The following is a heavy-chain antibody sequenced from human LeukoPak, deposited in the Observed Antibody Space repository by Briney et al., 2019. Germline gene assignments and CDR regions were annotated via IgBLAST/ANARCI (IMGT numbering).Heavy chain of an antibody. V-gene: IGHV1-46*01. D-gene: IGHD2-21*02. Sequence: SVKVSCKASGYTFTSYYMHWVRQAPGQGLEWMGIINPSGGSTSYAQKFQGRVTMTRDMSTSTVYMELSSLRSEDTAVYYCARGIGDRFRLQHVIDYWGQGTLVTVSS. J-gene: IGHJ4*02. CDR2: INPSGGST. CDR3: ARGIGDRFRLQHVIDY. CDR1: GYTFTSYY.